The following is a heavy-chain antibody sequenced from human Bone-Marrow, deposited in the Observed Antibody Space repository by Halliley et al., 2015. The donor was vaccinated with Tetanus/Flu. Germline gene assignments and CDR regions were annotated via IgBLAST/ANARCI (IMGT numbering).Heavy chain of an antibody. V-gene: IGHV3-21*01. CDR2: VSASGRNK. CDR3: ARDPDVGMIITPSYGMDV. J-gene: IGHJ6*02. Sequence: SLRLSCAASGFTFNTYHMNWVRQAPGMGLEWVSSVSASGRNKYYAASVRGRFTVSRDNAKNSLYLQMNSLRVEDTAVYYCARDPDVGMIITPSYGMDVWGQGTTVIVSS. CDR1: GFTFNTYH. D-gene: IGHD1-1*01.